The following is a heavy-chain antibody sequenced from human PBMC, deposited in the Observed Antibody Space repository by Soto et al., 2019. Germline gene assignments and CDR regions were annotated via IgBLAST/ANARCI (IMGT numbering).Heavy chain of an antibody. CDR1: GFTFSTYW. CDR2: ITSDGTIT. J-gene: IGHJ4*02. Sequence: EVQLVESGGGLVQPGGSLRLSCAASGFTFSTYWMHWVRQAPGKRLVWVSHITSDGTITTYADSVKGRFTISRDNAKNTLSLQMSSLRAEDTAVYYCARGAGGFDYWGQGALVTVSS. V-gene: IGHV3-74*01. CDR3: ARGAGGFDY. D-gene: IGHD6-13*01.